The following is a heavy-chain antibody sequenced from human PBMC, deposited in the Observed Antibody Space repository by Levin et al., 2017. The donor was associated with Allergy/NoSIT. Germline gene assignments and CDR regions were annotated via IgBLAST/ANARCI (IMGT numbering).Heavy chain of an antibody. Sequence: SETLSLTCTVSGGSISTYYWSWIRQPPGKGLEWIGYVHYSGTINYNPSLKSRVTISVDTSENQFSLKLSSVTAADTALYYCARHRHWNDNRVNWFDPWGQGTLVTVSS. CDR3: ARHRHWNDNRVNWFDP. V-gene: IGHV4-59*08. CDR1: GGSISTYY. CDR2: VHYSGTI. J-gene: IGHJ5*02. D-gene: IGHD1-1*01.